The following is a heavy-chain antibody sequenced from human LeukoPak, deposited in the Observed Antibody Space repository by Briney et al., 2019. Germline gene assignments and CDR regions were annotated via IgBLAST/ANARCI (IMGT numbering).Heavy chain of an antibody. J-gene: IGHJ4*02. V-gene: IGHV1-69*01. CDR2: IIPIFGTA. CDR3: ARASYYYDSSGYYPC. CDR1: GGTFSSYA. D-gene: IGHD3-22*01. Sequence: ASVKVSCKASGGTFSSYAISWVRQAPGQGLEWMGGIIPIFGTANYAQKFQGRVTTTADESTSTAYMELSSLRSEDTAVYYCARASYYYDSSGYYPCWGQGTLVTVSS.